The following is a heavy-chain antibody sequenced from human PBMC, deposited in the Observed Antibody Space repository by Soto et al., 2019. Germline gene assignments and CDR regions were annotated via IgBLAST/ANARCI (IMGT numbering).Heavy chain of an antibody. CDR1: RFTFSSYA. D-gene: IGHD3-16*02. V-gene: IGHV3-23*01. CDR3: AKTFMITFGGVIVPWFEY. Sequence: EVQLLESGGGLVQPGGSLRLSCAASRFTFSSYAMSWVRQAPGKGLEWVSAISGSGGSTYYADSVKGRFTISRDNSKNTLYLQMNSLRAEDTAVYYCAKTFMITFGGVIVPWFEYWGQGTLVTVSS. CDR2: ISGSGGST. J-gene: IGHJ4*02.